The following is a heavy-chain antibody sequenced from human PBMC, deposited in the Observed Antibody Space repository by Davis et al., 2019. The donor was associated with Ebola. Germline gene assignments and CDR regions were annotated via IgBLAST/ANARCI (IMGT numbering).Heavy chain of an antibody. V-gene: IGHV3-30*04. J-gene: IGHJ6*02. CDR1: GFTFRSYA. CDR3: ARDRSGWLEFYYYGMDV. Sequence: GESLKISCAASGFTFRSYAMHWVRQAPGKGLEWLAVISYDGSNKLYADSVKGRFTISRENYKNTLYLQLNSLRSEDTAVYYCARDRSGWLEFYYYGMDVWGQGTTVTVSS. CDR2: ISYDGSNK. D-gene: IGHD6-19*01.